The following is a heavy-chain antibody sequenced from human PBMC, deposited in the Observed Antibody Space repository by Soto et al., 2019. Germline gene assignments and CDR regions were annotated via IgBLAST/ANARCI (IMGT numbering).Heavy chain of an antibody. CDR2: ISPNSGNT. CDR3: VKDRDSNSWPARDV. Sequence: QVHLVQSGAEVKKPGASVNVSCKTSGYTFTRNGISWVRQAPGQGLEWMGWISPNSGNTRYAQKLQDRVIMTTDTSTSTAYMELRSRRSDDTAVYFCVKDRDSNSWPARDVWGPGTTVTVSS. D-gene: IGHD3-22*01. CDR1: GYTFTRNG. J-gene: IGHJ6*02. V-gene: IGHV1-18*01.